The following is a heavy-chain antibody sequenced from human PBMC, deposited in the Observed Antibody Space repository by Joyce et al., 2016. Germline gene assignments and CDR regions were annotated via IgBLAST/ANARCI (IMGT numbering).Heavy chain of an antibody. CDR2: ISDNSRFI. D-gene: IGHD6-13*01. CDR3: GRVDPTEQPIDY. Sequence: EVQLVESGGGVVKPGGCLRLSCAAAGFAFSTYTMGWVRQAPGKGLEWVSSISDNSRFIYDADSLKGRFTISRDNAKNSLYLQMNSLRAEDTAVYYCGRVDPTEQPIDYWGQGTLVTVSS. V-gene: IGHV3-21*01. CDR1: GFAFSTYT. J-gene: IGHJ4*02.